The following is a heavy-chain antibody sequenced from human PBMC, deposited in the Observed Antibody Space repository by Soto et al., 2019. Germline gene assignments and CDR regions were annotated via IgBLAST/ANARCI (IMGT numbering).Heavy chain of an antibody. D-gene: IGHD3-22*01. CDR3: ARSNYYYSSGYYDQ. V-gene: IGHV3-33*01. Sequence: QVQLVESGGGVVQPGRSLRLSCAASGFTFSSYGMHWVRQAPGKGLEWVAVIWYDGSNKYYADSVKGRFTISRDNSKNTVDLQMNSLRAEDTGVYYCARSNYYYSSGYYDQWGPGTLVTVSS. CDR1: GFTFSSYG. CDR2: IWYDGSNK. J-gene: IGHJ4*02.